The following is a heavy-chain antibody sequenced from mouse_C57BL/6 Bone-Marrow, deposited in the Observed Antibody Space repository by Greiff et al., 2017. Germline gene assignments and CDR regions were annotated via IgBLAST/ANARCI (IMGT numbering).Heavy chain of an antibody. V-gene: IGHV1-81*01. CDR3: AGTTAPFAY. Sequence: QVQLQQSGAELARPGASVKLSCKASGYTFTSYGISWVKQRTGKGLEWLGEIYPRCGNTYYNEKFKGKATLTADKSSSTAYMGLSSLTSEDSAVYFCAGTTAPFAYLGRGTLVTVSA. J-gene: IGHJ3*01. CDR1: GYTFTSYG. D-gene: IGHD1-2*01. CDR2: IYPRCGNT.